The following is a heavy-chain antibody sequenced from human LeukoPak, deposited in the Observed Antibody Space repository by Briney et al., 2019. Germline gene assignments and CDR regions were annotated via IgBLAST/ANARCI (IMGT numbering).Heavy chain of an antibody. CDR2: INPNSGGT. J-gene: IGHJ4*02. CDR1: GYTFTGYY. D-gene: IGHD2-2*02. CDR3: ARGVRVVPAAITDY. V-gene: IGHV1-2*02. Sequence: ASVKVSCKASGYTFTGYYMHWVRQAPGQGLDWMGWINPNSGGTNYAQKFQGRVTMTRDTSISTAYMELSRLRSDDTAVYYCARGVRVVPAAITDYWGQGTLVTVSS.